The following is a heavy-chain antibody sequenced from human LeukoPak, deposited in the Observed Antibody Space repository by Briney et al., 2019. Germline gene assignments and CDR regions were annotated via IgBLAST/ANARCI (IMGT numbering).Heavy chain of an antibody. D-gene: IGHD6-19*01. CDR2: ISSSGTYI. CDR3: ARRSGIAVAGAFDY. CDR1: GFTLSSYS. Sequence: GGSLRLSCVASGFTLSSYSMNWVRQAPGKGLEWVSSISSSGTYIYYVDSVKGRFTISRDNAKNSVYLQMNSLRGEDTAVYYCARRSGIAVAGAFDYWGQGTLVTVSS. V-gene: IGHV3-21*01. J-gene: IGHJ4*02.